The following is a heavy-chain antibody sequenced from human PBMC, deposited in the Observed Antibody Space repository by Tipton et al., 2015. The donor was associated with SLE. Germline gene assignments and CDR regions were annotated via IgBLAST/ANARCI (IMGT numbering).Heavy chain of an antibody. CDR1: GGSISSSSYY. J-gene: IGHJ5*02. V-gene: IGHV4-39*01. Sequence: TLSLTCTLSGGSISSSSYYWGWIRQPPGKGLEWIGSIYYSGSTYYNPPLKSRVTISVDTSKNQFSLKLSSVTAADTAVYYCARHSSSWYKDWFDPRGQGTLVTVSS. CDR2: IYYSGST. CDR3: ARHSSSWYKDWFDP. D-gene: IGHD6-13*01.